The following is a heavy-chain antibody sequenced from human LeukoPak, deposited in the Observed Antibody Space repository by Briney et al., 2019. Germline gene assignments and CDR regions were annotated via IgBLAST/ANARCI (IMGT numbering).Heavy chain of an antibody. CDR2: IKEDGSEE. Sequence: GGSLRLSCVASGFTFSSHWMSWVRQTPGKGLERVASIKEDGSEEYYVDSVRGRFTVSRDNAQNTLYLQMDSLRAEDTAVYYCARHRVGMTFWGQGALVTVSS. V-gene: IGHV3-7*01. CDR1: GFTFSSHW. CDR3: ARHRVGMTF. J-gene: IGHJ4*02. D-gene: IGHD1-26*01.